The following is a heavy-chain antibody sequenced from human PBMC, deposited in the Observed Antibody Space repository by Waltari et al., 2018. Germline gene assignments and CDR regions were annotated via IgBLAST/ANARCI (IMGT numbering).Heavy chain of an antibody. J-gene: IGHJ3*02. D-gene: IGHD5-12*01. Sequence: QVQLQQWGAGLLKPSETLSLTCAVYGGSFSGYYWSWIRQPPGKGLEWIGEINHSGSTNYNPALKSRVTISVDTSKNQFSLKLSSVTAADTAVYYCARCPTRMATHDAFDIWGQGTMVTVSS. V-gene: IGHV4-34*01. CDR1: GGSFSGYY. CDR2: INHSGST. CDR3: ARCPTRMATHDAFDI.